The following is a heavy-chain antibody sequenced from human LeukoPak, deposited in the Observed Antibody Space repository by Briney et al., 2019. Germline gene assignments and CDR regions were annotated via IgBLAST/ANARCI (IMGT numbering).Heavy chain of an antibody. J-gene: IGHJ5*02. V-gene: IGHV4-34*01. Sequence: PSETLSLTCAVYGGSFSGYYWSWIRQPPGKGLEWIGEINHSGSTNYNPSLKSRVTISVDTSKNQFSLKLSSVTAADTAVYYCAREWINYDFWSGYGRFDPWGQGTLVTVSS. D-gene: IGHD3-3*01. CDR2: INHSGST. CDR1: GGSFSGYY. CDR3: AREWINYDFWSGYGRFDP.